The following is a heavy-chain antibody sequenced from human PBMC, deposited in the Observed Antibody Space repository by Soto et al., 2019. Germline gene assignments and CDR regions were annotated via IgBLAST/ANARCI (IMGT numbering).Heavy chain of an antibody. Sequence: ASVKVSCKASGFTFNTSAMQWVRQARGQRLEWIGWIVVGSGNTNYAQKFQERVTITRDMSTSTAYMELSSLSSEDTAVYYCAADRGIVGGAYYYYYGLDVWGQGTTVTVSS. CDR2: IVVGSGNT. D-gene: IGHD2-15*01. V-gene: IGHV1-58*02. CDR1: GFTFNTSA. J-gene: IGHJ6*02. CDR3: AADRGIVGGAYYYYYGLDV.